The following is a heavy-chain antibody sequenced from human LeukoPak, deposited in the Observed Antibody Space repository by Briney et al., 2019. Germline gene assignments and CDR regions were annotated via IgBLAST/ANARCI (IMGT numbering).Heavy chain of an antibody. CDR2: IYYSGST. D-gene: IGHD3-3*01. V-gene: IGHV4-59*01. Sequence: SETLSLTCTVSGGSISSYYWSWIRQPPGKGPEWIGYIYYSGSTNYNPSLKSRVTISVDTSKNQFSLKLSSVTAADTAVYYCARFADFWSGYSDAFDIWGQGTMVTVSS. CDR3: ARFADFWSGYSDAFDI. J-gene: IGHJ3*02. CDR1: GGSISSYY.